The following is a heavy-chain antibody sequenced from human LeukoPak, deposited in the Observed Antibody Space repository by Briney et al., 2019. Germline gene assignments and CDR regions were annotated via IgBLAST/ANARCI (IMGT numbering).Heavy chain of an antibody. CDR3: ARKGSSGSLDV. CDR1: GGSISSYY. D-gene: IGHD3-10*01. V-gene: IGHV4-59*08. Sequence: PSETLSLTCTVSGGSISSYYWSWIRQPPGKGLEWIGYIYYSGGTNYNPSLKSRVTISVDTSKNQFSLKLSSVTAADTAVYYCARKGSSGSLDVWGQGTTVTVS. CDR2: IYYSGGT. J-gene: IGHJ6*02.